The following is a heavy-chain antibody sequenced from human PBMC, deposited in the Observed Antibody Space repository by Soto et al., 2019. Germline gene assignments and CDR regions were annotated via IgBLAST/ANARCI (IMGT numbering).Heavy chain of an antibody. CDR1: GGSISSGGYY. D-gene: IGHD3-3*01. CDR3: ARGGKDFWSGYYPYYYYYMDV. CDR2: IYYSGST. J-gene: IGHJ6*03. V-gene: IGHV4-31*03. Sequence: PSETLSLTCTVSGGSISSGGYYWGWIRQHPGKGLEWIGYIYYSGSTYYNPSLKSRVTISVDTSKNQFSLKLSSVTAADTAVYYCARGGKDFWSGYYPYYYYYMDVWGKGTTVTVSS.